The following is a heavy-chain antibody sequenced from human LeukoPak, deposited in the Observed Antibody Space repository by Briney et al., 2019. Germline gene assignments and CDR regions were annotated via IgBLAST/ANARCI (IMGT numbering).Heavy chain of an antibody. Sequence: QSAGSLRLSCAASGFTLSSYNMYWVRQAPGKGLEWVSYISGRSSSTYQRDSVKGRFTISRDSAKNSLYLQMYSLKDEDTAVYFCASQVRAGGGMDVWGQGTTVTVSS. CDR3: ASQVRAGGGMDV. CDR1: GFTLSSYN. V-gene: IGHV3-48*02. D-gene: IGHD1-26*01. J-gene: IGHJ6*02. CDR2: ISGRSSST.